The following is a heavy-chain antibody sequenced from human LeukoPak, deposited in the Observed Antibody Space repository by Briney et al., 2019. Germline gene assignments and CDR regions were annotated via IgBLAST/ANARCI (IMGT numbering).Heavy chain of an antibody. CDR1: GFTFSSYA. J-gene: IGHJ3*02. V-gene: IGHV3-30-3*01. CDR3: AREFIVVVPAAETDAFDI. Sequence: GGSLRLSCAASGFTFSSYAMHWVRQAPCKGLEWVAVISYDGSNKYYADSVKGRFTISRDNSKNTLYLQMNSLRAEDTAVYYCAREFIVVVPAAETDAFDIWGQGTMVTVSS. D-gene: IGHD2-2*01. CDR2: ISYDGSNK.